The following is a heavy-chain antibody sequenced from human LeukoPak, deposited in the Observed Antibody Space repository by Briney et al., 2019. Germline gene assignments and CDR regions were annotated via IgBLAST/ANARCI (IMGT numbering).Heavy chain of an antibody. Sequence: PGGSLRLSCAASGFTFSSYAMSWVRQAPGKGLEWVSAISGSGDDTYYADSVKGRFTISRDNSKNTLYLQMNSLRAEDTAVYYCAKVHFGGYWYFDLWGRGTLVTVSS. CDR2: ISGSGDDT. D-gene: IGHD3-3*02. J-gene: IGHJ2*01. V-gene: IGHV3-23*01. CDR3: AKVHFGGYWYFDL. CDR1: GFTFSSYA.